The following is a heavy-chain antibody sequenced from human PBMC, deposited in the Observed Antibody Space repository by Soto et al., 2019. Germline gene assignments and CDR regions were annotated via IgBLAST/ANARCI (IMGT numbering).Heavy chain of an antibody. CDR3: AMGFDY. CDR1: GFGLIDFA. CDR2: ISGSGGST. Sequence: GGSLRLSCVASGFGLIDFAMSWVRQGPGKGLEWVSAISGSGGSTYYADSVKGRFTISRDDSKNTLYLQMNSLRAEDTAVYYCAMGFDYWGQGTLVTVSS. V-gene: IGHV3-23*01. J-gene: IGHJ4*02.